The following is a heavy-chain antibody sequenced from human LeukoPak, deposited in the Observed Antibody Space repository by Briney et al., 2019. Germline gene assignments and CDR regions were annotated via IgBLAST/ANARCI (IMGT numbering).Heavy chain of an antibody. CDR2: INPNGGST. J-gene: IGHJ4*02. V-gene: IGHV1-46*01. CDR3: ARRVYCSSSSCSHFDY. D-gene: IGHD2-2*01. Sequence: ASVKVSCKASGGTFSSYAISWVRQAPGQGLEWMGIINPNGGSTTYAQKFRGRVTMTRDTSTSTVYMELSSLGSEDTAVYFCARRVYCSSSSCSHFDYWGQGTPVTVSS. CDR1: GGTFSSYA.